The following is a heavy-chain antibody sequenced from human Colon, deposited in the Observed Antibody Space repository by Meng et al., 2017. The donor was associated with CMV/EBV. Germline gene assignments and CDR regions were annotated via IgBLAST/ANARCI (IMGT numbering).Heavy chain of an antibody. J-gene: IGHJ4*02. CDR1: GGTFTAYY. D-gene: IGHD4-17*01. CDR2: ISSDGRNK. V-gene: IGHV3-64*02. Sequence: SCKASGGTFTAYYMHWVRQAPGKGLEYVSAISSDGRNKYYADSLKGRFTISRDNSKNTLYLEMGSLRPEDMAVYYCATDPSTVTTNFWGQGTLVTVSS. CDR3: ATDPSTVTTNF.